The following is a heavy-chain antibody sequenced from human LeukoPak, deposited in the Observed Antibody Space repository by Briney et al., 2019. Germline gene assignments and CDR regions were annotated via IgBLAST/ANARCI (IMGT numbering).Heavy chain of an antibody. CDR1: GFTFSSYA. D-gene: IGHD3-10*01. V-gene: IGHV3-23*01. J-gene: IGHJ4*02. Sequence: GGSLRLSCAASGFTFSSYAMSWVRQAPGKGLEWVSGTSGSGGTTYYANSVKGRFTISRDNSKNTLYLQMNSLRAEDTAVYYCAKAEGSGNQAFDYWGQGNLVTVSS. CDR3: AKAEGSGNQAFDY. CDR2: TSGSGGTT.